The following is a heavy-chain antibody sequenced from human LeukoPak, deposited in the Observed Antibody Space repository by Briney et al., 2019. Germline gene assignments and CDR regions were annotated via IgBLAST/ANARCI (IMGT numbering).Heavy chain of an antibody. J-gene: IGHJ4*02. CDR1: GFAFSNQA. CDR3: AKFYDILTGYFDY. Sequence: GGSLRLSCAASGFAFSNQAMGWVRQAPGKGLEWVSVISDSGSITYYADSVRGRFTISRDSSKNTLYLQMNSLRAEDTAVYYCAKFYDILTGYFDYWGQGTLVTVSS. V-gene: IGHV3-23*01. D-gene: IGHD3-9*01. CDR2: ISDSGSIT.